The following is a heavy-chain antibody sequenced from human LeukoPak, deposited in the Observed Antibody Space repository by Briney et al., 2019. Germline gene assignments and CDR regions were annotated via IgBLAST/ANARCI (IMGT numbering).Heavy chain of an antibody. CDR1: GGSISSYY. V-gene: IGHV4-59*08. Sequence: SETLSLTCTVSGGSISSYYWSWIRQPPGKGLEWIGYIYYSGSTNYNPSLKSRVTISVDTSKNQSSLKLSSVTAADTAVYYCARHFYPYYYDSSGYYWFHNAFDIWGQGTMVTVSS. CDR3: ARHFYPYYYDSSGYYWFHNAFDI. J-gene: IGHJ3*02. D-gene: IGHD3-22*01. CDR2: IYYSGST.